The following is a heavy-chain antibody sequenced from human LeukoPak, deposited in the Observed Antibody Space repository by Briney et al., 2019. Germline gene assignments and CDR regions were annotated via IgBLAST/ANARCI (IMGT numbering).Heavy chain of an antibody. D-gene: IGHD5-12*01. V-gene: IGHV4-59*01. Sequence: RPSETLSLTCTVSGGSISSYYWSWIRQPPGKGLEWIGYIYYSGSTNYNPSLKSRVTISVDTSKNQFSLKLSSVTAADTAVYYCARDGWLRSRSLDYYYYYMDVWGKGTTVTVSS. J-gene: IGHJ6*03. CDR2: IYYSGST. CDR1: GGSISSYY. CDR3: ARDGWLRSRSLDYYYYYMDV.